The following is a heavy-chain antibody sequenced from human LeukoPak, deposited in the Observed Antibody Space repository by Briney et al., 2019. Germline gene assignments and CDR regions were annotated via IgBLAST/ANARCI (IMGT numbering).Heavy chain of an antibody. V-gene: IGHV4-39*07. Sequence: SETLSLTCTVSGGSISSSSYYWGWIRQPPGKGLEWIGSIYYSGSTNYNPSLKSRVTISVDTSKNQFSLKLSSVTAADTAVYYCARGGDFWSGYFYYFDYWGQGTLVTVSS. CDR1: GGSISSSSYY. CDR2: IYYSGST. D-gene: IGHD3-3*01. CDR3: ARGGDFWSGYFYYFDY. J-gene: IGHJ4*02.